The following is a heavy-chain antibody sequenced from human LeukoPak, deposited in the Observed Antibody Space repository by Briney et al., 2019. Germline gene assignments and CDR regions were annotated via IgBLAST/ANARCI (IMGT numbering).Heavy chain of an antibody. D-gene: IGHD6-25*01. J-gene: IGHJ6*03. V-gene: IGHV3-7*01. CDR2: IKQDGSEK. CDR1: GFTFSSYW. Sequence: GGSLRLSCAASGFTFSSYWMSWVRQAPGKGLEWVANIKQDGSEKYYVDSVKGRFTISRDNSKNTLYLQMNSLRAEDTAVYYCAKDLKRDYYYYMDVWGKGTTVTVSS. CDR3: AKDLKRDYYYYMDV.